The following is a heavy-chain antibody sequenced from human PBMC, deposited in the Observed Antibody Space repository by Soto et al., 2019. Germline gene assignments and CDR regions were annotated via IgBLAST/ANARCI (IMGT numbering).Heavy chain of an antibody. CDR1: GGSISSSSYY. J-gene: IGHJ4*02. D-gene: IGHD2-15*01. CDR3: ARGPYCSGGSCYPGPLDY. Sequence: PSETLSLTCTVSGGSISSSSYYWGWIRQPPGRGLEWIGEINHSGSTNYNPSLKSRVTISVDTSKNQFSLKLSSVTAADTAVYYCARGPYCSGGSCYPGPLDYWGQGTLVTVSS. CDR2: INHSGST. V-gene: IGHV4-39*07.